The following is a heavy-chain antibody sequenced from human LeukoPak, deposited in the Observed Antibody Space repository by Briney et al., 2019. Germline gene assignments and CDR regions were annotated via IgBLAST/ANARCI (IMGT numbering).Heavy chain of an antibody. V-gene: IGHV4-59*01. D-gene: IGHD6-19*01. CDR1: GASINTFH. Sequence: SETLSLTCTFSGASINTFHWSWIRQPPGKGLEGIGSLYHSGSTNYNPSLPPRVTTSVDASKNEFSLRLNSVTAADTAIYYCATTQRWLAFDYWGQGILVTVSS. J-gene: IGHJ4*02. CDR3: ATTQRWLAFDY. CDR2: LYHSGST.